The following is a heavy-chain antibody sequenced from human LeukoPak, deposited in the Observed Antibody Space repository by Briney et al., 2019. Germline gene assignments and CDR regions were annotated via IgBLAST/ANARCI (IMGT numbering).Heavy chain of an antibody. V-gene: IGHV1-69*05. CDR2: IIPIFGTA. CDR3: GVRLGELSSQEGFDY. D-gene: IGHD3-16*02. J-gene: IGHJ4*02. Sequence: SVKVSCKASGGTFSSYAISWVRQAPGQGLEWMGGIIPIFGTANYAQKFQGRVTITTDESTSTAYMELSSLRSEDTAVYYCGVRLGELSSQEGFDYWGQGTLVTVSS. CDR1: GGTFSSYA.